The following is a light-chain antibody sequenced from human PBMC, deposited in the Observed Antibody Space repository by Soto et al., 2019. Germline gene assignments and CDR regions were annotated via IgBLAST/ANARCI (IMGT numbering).Light chain of an antibody. Sequence: DIVLTQSPATLSLSPGEIATLSCMASQSVNNFLAWYQQRPGQAPRLLMYEASNRATGVPARFSGSGSGTDFTLTISSLEPEDFAIYYCQQRRNWPPTFGQGTKV. CDR3: QQRRNWPPT. V-gene: IGKV3-11*01. CDR2: EAS. J-gene: IGKJ1*01. CDR1: QSVNNF.